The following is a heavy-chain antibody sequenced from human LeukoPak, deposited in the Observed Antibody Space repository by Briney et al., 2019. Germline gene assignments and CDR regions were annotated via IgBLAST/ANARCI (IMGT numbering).Heavy chain of an antibody. V-gene: IGHV1-8*01. J-gene: IGHJ4*02. CDR1: GYTFTSYD. CDR2: MSPNSGNT. CDR3: ARVGYSYGSDY. D-gene: IGHD5-18*01. Sequence: ASVKVSCKASGYTFTSYDINWVRQATGQGLEWTGWMSPNSGNTGYAQKFQGRVTMTRNTSISTAYMALSSLRSEDTAVYYCARVGYSYGSDYWGQGTLVTVSS.